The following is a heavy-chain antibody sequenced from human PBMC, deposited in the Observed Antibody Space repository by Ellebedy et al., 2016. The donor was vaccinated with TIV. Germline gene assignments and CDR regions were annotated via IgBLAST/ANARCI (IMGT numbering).Heavy chain of an antibody. Sequence: MPSETLSLTCDVSGASISNSAWWSCVRQTPGKGLEWIGEIHDSGSTNYNPSLKSRVTISVDTSKNQFSLKLTSVTAADTAVYYWARGQRTSGGSLIAVAGTRRPLFDYWGQGTLVTVSS. CDR2: IHDSGST. V-gene: IGHV4-4*02. CDR3: ARGQRTSGGSLIAVAGTRRPLFDY. J-gene: IGHJ4*02. CDR1: GASISNSAW. D-gene: IGHD6-19*01.